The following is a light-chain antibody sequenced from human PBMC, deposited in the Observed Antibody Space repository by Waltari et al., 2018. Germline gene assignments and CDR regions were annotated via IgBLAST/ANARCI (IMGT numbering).Light chain of an antibody. J-gene: IGKJ4*01. CDR2: DAS. CDR3: QQRGKWVT. CDR1: QTVSNY. Sequence: EIVLTQSPATLSLSPGERDTLSCKASQTVSNYLAWYQQKPGQAPRLLIYDASNRATGIPARFSGSGSGTDFTLTISSVAPEDFAVYYCQQRGKWVTFGGGTKVEIK. V-gene: IGKV3-11*01.